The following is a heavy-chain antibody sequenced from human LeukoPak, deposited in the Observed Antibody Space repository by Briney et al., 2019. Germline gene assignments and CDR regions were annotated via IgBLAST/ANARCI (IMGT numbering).Heavy chain of an antibody. Sequence: ESGPTLVNPTQTLTLTCTFSGFSLSTSGMCVSWIRQPPGKALEWLARIDWDDDKYYSTSLKTRLTISKDTSKNQVVLTMTNMDPVDTATYYCARIRNDRLLWFGEAFDIWGQGTMVTASS. CDR3: ARIRNDRLLWFGEAFDI. CDR1: GFSLSTSGMC. V-gene: IGHV2-70*11. D-gene: IGHD3-10*01. J-gene: IGHJ3*02. CDR2: IDWDDDK.